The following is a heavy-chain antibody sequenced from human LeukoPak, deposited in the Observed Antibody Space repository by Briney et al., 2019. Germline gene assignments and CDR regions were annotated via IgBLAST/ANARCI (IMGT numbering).Heavy chain of an antibody. CDR1: GFSLSTSGVG. V-gene: IGHV2-5*02. CDR3: AHNSVVVTAEGRYYFDY. J-gene: IGHJ4*02. CDR2: IYWDDDK. D-gene: IGHD2-21*02. Sequence: SGPTLVKPTQTLTLTCTFSGFSLSTSGVGVGWIRQPPGKALEWLALIYWDDDKRYSPSLKSRLTITKDTSKNQVVLTMTNMDPVDTATYYCAHNSVVVTAEGRYYFDYWGQGTLVTVSS.